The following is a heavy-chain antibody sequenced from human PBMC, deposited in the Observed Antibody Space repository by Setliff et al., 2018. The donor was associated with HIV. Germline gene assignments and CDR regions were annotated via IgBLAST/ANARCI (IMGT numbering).Heavy chain of an antibody. D-gene: IGHD5-12*01. CDR2: IHYSGST. V-gene: IGHV4-59*11. CDR3: ARDRQGRRDGYNYLDYFDY. Sequence: PSETLSLTCTVSGGSISSHYWSWIRQPPGKGLEWIGSIHYSGSTNYNPSLKSRVTISVDTSKNQFSLKLSSVTAADTAVYYCARDRQGRRDGYNYLDYFDYWGQGTLVTVSS. CDR1: GGSISSHY. J-gene: IGHJ4*02.